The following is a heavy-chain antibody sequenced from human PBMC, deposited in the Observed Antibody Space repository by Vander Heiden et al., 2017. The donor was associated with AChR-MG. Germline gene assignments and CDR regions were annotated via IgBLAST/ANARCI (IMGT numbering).Heavy chain of an antibody. CDR3: ARIRGDGYTNKFFDY. CDR1: GFSLSNARMG. V-gene: IGHV2-26*01. J-gene: IGHJ4*02. Sequence: QVTLKESGPVLVKPTETLTLTCTVSGFSLSNARMGVSWIRQPPGKALEWLAHIFSNDEKSYSTSRKSRLTISKDTSKSQVVLTMTKMEPVDTATYYCARIRGDGYTNKFFDYWGQGTLVTVSS. CDR2: IFSNDEK. D-gene: IGHD6-25*01.